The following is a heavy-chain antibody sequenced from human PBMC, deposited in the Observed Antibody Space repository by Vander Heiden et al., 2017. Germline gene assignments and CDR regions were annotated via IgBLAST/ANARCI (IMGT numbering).Heavy chain of an antibody. CDR2: IFDSGST. J-gene: IGHJ4*02. D-gene: IGHD4-17*01. CDR1: GGSISSGAYY. Sequence: QVQLQESGPGLVKPSQTLSLTCTVSGGSISSGAYYWSWIRQHAGKGLEWIGYIFDSGSTYYNPSLKSRVTISVDRSKNQFSLKLNSVTAADTAVYYCASRSVTTSGYFDYWGQGTLVTVSS. V-gene: IGHV4-31*03. CDR3: ASRSVTTSGYFDY.